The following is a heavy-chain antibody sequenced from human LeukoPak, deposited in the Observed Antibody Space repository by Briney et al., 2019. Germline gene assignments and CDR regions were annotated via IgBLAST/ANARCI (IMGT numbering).Heavy chain of an antibody. Sequence: PGGSLRLSCAASGFTFSNYGMNWVRQAPGKGLEWVSIITSGVGITYYADSVKGRFTISRDNSKNTLYLQMNSLRADDTAVYYCAKGDYYHIDYWGQGTLVNVSS. J-gene: IGHJ4*02. CDR3: AKGDYYHIDY. CDR1: GFTFSNYG. CDR2: ITSGVGIT. D-gene: IGHD3-22*01. V-gene: IGHV3-23*01.